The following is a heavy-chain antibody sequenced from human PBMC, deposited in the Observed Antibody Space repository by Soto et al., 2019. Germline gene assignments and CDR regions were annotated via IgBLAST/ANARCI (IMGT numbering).Heavy chain of an antibody. CDR2: MNPDTGNT. V-gene: IGHV1-8*01. J-gene: IGHJ4*02. Sequence: ASVKVSCKASGYTFSNYDINWVRQATGQGLEWMGWMNPDTGNTASTQKFQGRVTMTRDTSKSTAYMELSSLTFEDTAIYYCAKAWGIDYWGQGTLVTVSS. CDR1: GYTFSNYD. CDR3: AKAWGIDY. D-gene: IGHD7-27*01.